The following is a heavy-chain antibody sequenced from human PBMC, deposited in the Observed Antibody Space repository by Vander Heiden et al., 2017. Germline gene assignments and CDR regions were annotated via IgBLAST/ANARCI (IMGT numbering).Heavy chain of an antibody. V-gene: IGHV2-70*04. Sequence: QVTLKESGPALVKPTQTLTLTCTFSGFSLSTIGMRVSWIRQPPGKALEWLERIDWDDDKFYTTSLKTRLTISWDTSKNQVVLAMTNMDPVDTATYYCAREGSGWYYFDYWGQGTLVTVSS. CDR3: AREGSGWYYFDY. CDR2: IDWDDDK. D-gene: IGHD6-19*01. CDR1: GFSLSTIGMR. J-gene: IGHJ4*02.